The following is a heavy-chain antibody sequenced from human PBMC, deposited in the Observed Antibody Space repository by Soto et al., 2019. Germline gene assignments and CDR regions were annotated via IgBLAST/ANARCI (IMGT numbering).Heavy chain of an antibody. J-gene: IGHJ3*02. CDR3: TRGYSGIDIYAFDI. V-gene: IGHV3-72*01. CDR1: GSTFSDHY. Sequence: VQLVESVGGLVQPGGSLRLSCAASGSTFSDHYMDWVRQAPGKGLEWVGRSGNRANSDTTEYGSSVKGRFTISRDDSKNSMYLQMNSLKTEDTAVYYCTRGYSGIDIYAFDIWGQGTLVTVSA. CDR2: SGNRANSDTT. D-gene: IGHD1-26*01.